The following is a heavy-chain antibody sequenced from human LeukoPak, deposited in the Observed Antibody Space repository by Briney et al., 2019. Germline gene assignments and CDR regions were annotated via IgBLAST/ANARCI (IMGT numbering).Heavy chain of an antibody. V-gene: IGHV3-7*01. CDR1: GFTFSSYW. CDR2: IKQDGSEK. D-gene: IGHD6-13*01. J-gene: IGHJ4*02. Sequence: GGSLRLSCAASGFTFSSYWMSWVRQAPGKGLEWVANIKQDGSEKYYVDSVKGRFTISRDNAKNSLYLQMNSLRAEDTAVYYCARVGSIAAAGTVDYWGQGTLVTVSS. CDR3: ARVGSIAAAGTVDY.